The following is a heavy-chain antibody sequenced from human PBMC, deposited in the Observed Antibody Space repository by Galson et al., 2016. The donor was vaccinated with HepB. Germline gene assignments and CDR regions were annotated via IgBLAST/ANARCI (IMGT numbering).Heavy chain of an antibody. CDR3: ARDRAGSWSNRRFDY. V-gene: IGHV3-7*01. CDR1: GFTFSDHA. CDR2: IKQDGSEK. D-gene: IGHD1-26*01. J-gene: IGHJ4*02. Sequence: SLRLSCAASGFTFSDHAMSWFRQAPGKGLEWVANIKQDGSEKYYVDAVKGRFTISRDNDKNAQYLQMNSLRAEDTAMYDCARDRAGSWSNRRFDYWGQGTLVTVSS.